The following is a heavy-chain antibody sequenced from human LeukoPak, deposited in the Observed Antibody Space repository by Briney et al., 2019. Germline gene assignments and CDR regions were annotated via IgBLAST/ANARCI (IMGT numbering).Heavy chain of an antibody. CDR1: GFTFNSYG. CDR3: AKVYDILTGTDEGLDY. CDR2: IRYDGSNK. D-gene: IGHD3-9*01. J-gene: IGHJ4*02. V-gene: IGHV3-30*02. Sequence: PGGSLRLSCAASGFTFNSYGMHWVRQAPGKGLEWVAFIRYDGSNKYYADSVKGRFTISRDNSKNTLYLQMNSLRAEDTAVYYCAKVYDILTGTDEGLDYWGQGTLVTVSS.